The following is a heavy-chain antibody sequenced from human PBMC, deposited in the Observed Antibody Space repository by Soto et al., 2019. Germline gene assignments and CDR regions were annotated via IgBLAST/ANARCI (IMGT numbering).Heavy chain of an antibody. D-gene: IGHD2-8*01. V-gene: IGHV4-39*02. CDR2: IYYSGST. CDR1: GGSISSSSYY. Sequence: QLQLQESGPGLVKPSETLSLTCTVSGGSISSSSYYWGWIRQPPGKGLEWIGSIYYSGSTYYNPSLKSRVTISVDTSKNQFSLKLSSVTAADTAVYYCARDNVLMVYAIPHYGMDVWGQGTTVTVSS. CDR3: ARDNVLMVYAIPHYGMDV. J-gene: IGHJ6*02.